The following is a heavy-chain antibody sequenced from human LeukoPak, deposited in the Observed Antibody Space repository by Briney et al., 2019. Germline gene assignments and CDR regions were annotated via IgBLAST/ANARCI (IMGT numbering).Heavy chain of an antibody. J-gene: IGHJ4*02. Sequence: SETLSLTCAVSGYSISSGYYWGWIRQPPGKGLEWIGSIYHSGSTYYNPFLKSRVTISVDTSKNQFSLKLSSVTAADTAVYYCASSRVVTIFDYWGQGTLVTVSS. CDR3: ASSRVVTIFDY. CDR2: IYHSGST. CDR1: GYSISSGYY. V-gene: IGHV4-38-2*01. D-gene: IGHD5-12*01.